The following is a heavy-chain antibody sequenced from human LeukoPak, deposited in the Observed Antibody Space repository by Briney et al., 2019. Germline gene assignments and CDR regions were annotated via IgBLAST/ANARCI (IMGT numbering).Heavy chain of an antibody. D-gene: IGHD6-19*01. V-gene: IGHV1-2*02. J-gene: IGHJ5*02. CDR3: ARDKPPYSSGWYREDWFDP. Sequence: GASVKASCKAPGYTFTGYYMHWVRQAPGQGLEWMGWINPNSGGTNYAQKFQGRVTMTRDTSISTAYMELSRLRSDDTAVYYCARDKPPYSSGWYREDWFDPWGQGTLVTVSS. CDR2: INPNSGGT. CDR1: GYTFTGYY.